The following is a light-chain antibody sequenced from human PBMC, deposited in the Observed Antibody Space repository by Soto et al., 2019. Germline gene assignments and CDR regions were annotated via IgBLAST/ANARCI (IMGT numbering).Light chain of an antibody. V-gene: IGKV3-15*01. CDR2: GTS. CDR1: QNVRSN. J-gene: IGKJ2*01. CDR3: QQYEEWYS. Sequence: EIVMTQSPATLSVSPGETATLSCRSSQNVRSNLAWYQQKPGRAPRLLISGTSMRAAGIPGRFSGRGSGTEFTLTISSLQSEDIAVYYCQQYEEWYSFGQGTKVEIK.